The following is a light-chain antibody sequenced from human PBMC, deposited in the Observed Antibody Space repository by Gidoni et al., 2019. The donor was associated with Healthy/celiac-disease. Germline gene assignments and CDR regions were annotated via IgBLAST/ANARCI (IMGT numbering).Light chain of an antibody. CDR1: QIISSY. J-gene: IGKJ1*01. CDR3: QQYCSTLWT. V-gene: IGKV1-39*01. CDR2: AAS. Sequence: DIQIIQSLSSLSASVADRVTITRRASQIISSYLNWYQQKPGKAPKLLIYAASSLQSGVPSRFSGSGSGTDFTLTISSLQPEDFATYYCQQYCSTLWTFGQXTKVEIK.